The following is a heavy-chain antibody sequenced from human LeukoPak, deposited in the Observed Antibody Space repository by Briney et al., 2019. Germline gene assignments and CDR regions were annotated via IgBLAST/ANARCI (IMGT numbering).Heavy chain of an antibody. J-gene: IGHJ4*02. CDR2: IYPGDSDT. Sequence: GESLQISCKGSGYTFSSYWIGWVRQLPGKGLEWMGIIYPGDSDTRYSPSLQGQVTISVDTSIGTAYLQWSSLKASDTAIYYCARQNDFRLDYWGQGTLVTVSS. V-gene: IGHV5-51*01. D-gene: IGHD3-3*01. CDR1: GYTFSSYW. CDR3: ARQNDFRLDY.